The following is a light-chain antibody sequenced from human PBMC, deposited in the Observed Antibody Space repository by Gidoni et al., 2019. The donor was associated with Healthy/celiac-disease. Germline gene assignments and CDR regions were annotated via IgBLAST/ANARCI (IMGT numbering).Light chain of an antibody. CDR2: GAS. CDR1: QSVSNN. CDR3: QQYNNGPPWT. V-gene: IGKV3-15*01. J-gene: IGKJ1*01. Sequence: EIVMTQSPATLSVSPGERATLFCRASQSVSNNLPWYQQKPGQAPRLLIYGASTRATGIPARFSGSGSGTEFTLTISSLQSEDCAVYYCQQYNNGPPWTFGQGTKVEIK.